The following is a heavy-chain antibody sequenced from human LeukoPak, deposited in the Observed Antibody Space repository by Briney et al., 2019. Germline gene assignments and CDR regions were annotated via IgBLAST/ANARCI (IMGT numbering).Heavy chain of an antibody. Sequence: GGSLRLSCAASAFTFSSYGMHCVRQDPGKGMEWVAAIWDDGSNKYYADSVNSRFTISRDNSKISLYLQMSSLRAEDTAVYYGAREKWGRGLSPQNNGVGATWFDYGGQGALVTVSS. V-gene: IGHV3-33*01. CDR3: AREKWGRGLSPQNNGVGATWFDY. D-gene: IGHD1-26*01. J-gene: IGHJ4*02. CDR1: AFTFSSYG. CDR2: IWDDGSNK.